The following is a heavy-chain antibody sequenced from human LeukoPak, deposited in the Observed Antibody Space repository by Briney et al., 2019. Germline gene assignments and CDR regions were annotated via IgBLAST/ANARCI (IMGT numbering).Heavy chain of an antibody. D-gene: IGHD3-10*01. J-gene: IGHJ4*02. CDR3: ARGRPGSSYLY. CDR2: INHSGST. CDR1: GGSFSGYY. Sequence: SETLSLTCAVYGGSFSGYYWSWIRQPPGKGLEWIGEINHSGSTNYNPSLKSRVTISVDTTKNQFSLKLSSVTAADTAVYYCARGRPGSSYLYWVQGTLVTVSS. V-gene: IGHV4-34*01.